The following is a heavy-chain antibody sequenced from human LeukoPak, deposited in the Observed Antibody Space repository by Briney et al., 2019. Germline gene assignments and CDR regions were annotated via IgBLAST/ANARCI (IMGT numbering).Heavy chain of an antibody. CDR3: ARDLPTGYYISSGYYEYFLDY. V-gene: IGHV3-7*04. D-gene: IGHD3-22*01. J-gene: IGHJ4*02. CDR2: IKQDGSEK. Sequence: AGGSLRLSCAASGFTFSTYWMTWVRQAPGKGLEWVANIKQDGSEKYYVDSLKGRFTISRDSAKNSLFLQMNSLRAEDTAVYYCARDLPTGYYISSGYYEYFLDYWGQGTLVTVSS. CDR1: GFTFSTYW.